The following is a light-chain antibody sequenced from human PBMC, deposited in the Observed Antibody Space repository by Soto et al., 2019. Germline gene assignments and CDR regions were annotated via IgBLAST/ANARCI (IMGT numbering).Light chain of an antibody. J-gene: IGLJ1*01. Sequence: QSALTQPASVSGSPGQSITISCTGTSGDIGSYNRVSWYQQHPGKAPKLIIYEVTDRPSGVSNRFSGSKSGNTASLTISGLQAEDEAEYYCSSYTNINTRAGGFGTGTKVTVL. CDR1: SGDIGSYNR. CDR3: SSYTNINTRAGG. CDR2: EVT. V-gene: IGLV2-14*01.